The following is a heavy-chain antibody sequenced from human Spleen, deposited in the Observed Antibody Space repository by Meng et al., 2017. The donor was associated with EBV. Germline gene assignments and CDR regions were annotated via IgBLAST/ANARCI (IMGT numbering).Heavy chain of an antibody. D-gene: IGHD3-22*01. Sequence: QVELGLSGAEGRKPGSSVKVSCKASGGTFSTFAISWLRQAPGQGLEWLGVIIPIYPTPTYAQKFQGRVTITADESTSTAYMELSSLRSEDTAVYFCAKEIDFALTWFDYWGQGTLVTVSS. J-gene: IGHJ4*02. CDR3: AKEIDFALTWFDY. CDR1: GGTFSTFA. V-gene: IGHV1-69*01. CDR2: IIPIYPTP.